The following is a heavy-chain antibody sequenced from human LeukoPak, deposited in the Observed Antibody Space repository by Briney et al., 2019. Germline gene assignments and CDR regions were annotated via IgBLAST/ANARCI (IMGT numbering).Heavy chain of an antibody. J-gene: IGHJ4*02. Sequence: PRGSLRLSCAASGFTFSDYYMSWIRQAPGKGLEWVSYISSSGSTIYYADSVKGRFTISRDNAKNSLYLQMNSLRAEDTAVYYCARVSHDVSSSSWRLGFDYWGQGTLVTVSS. D-gene: IGHD6-13*01. CDR3: ARVSHDVSSSSWRLGFDY. CDR1: GFTFSDYY. V-gene: IGHV3-11*01. CDR2: ISSSGSTI.